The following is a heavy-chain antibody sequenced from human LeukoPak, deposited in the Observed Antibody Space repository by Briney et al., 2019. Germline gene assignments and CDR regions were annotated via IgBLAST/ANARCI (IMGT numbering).Heavy chain of an antibody. CDR1: GGSISSSSYY. D-gene: IGHD1-1*01. CDR2: IYYSGST. J-gene: IGHJ4*02. V-gene: IGHV4-39*07. CDR3: ARVADDADS. Sequence: PSGTLSLTCTVSGGSISSSSYYWGWIRQPPGKGLEWIGSIYYSGSTYYNPSLKSRVTISVDTSKNQFSLKLSSVTAADTAVYYCARVADDADSWGQGTLVTVSS.